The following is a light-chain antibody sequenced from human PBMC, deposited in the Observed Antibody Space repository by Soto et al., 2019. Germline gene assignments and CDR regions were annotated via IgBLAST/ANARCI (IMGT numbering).Light chain of an antibody. V-gene: IGLV1-44*01. CDR2: TNS. J-gene: IGLJ1*01. CDR3: SSYTSGSTLYV. Sequence: QSVLTQPPSASGTPGQRVTISCSGTSSNIGSNTANWYQQFPGTAPKLLIATNSQRPSGVPDRFSGSKSGTSASLAISGLQAEDEADYYCSSYTSGSTLYVFGTGTKVTVL. CDR1: SSNIGSNT.